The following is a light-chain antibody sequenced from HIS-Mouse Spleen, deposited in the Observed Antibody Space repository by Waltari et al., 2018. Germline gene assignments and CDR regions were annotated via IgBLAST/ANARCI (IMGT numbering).Light chain of an antibody. V-gene: IGLV2-11*01. J-gene: IGLJ3*02. CDR3: CSYAGSYTL. CDR1: SSDVGGYNY. Sequence: QSALTQPRSVSGSPGQSVTIPCTGTSSDVGGYNYVSWYQQHPGKAPKLMIYDVSKRPSGVPYRFSGSKSGNTASLTISGLQAEDEADYYCCSYAGSYTLFGGGTKLTVL. CDR2: DVS.